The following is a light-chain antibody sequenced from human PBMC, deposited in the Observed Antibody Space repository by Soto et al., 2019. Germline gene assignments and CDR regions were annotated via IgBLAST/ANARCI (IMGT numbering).Light chain of an antibody. CDR2: GAS. V-gene: IGKV3-15*01. CDR1: QGIKDY. J-gene: IGKJ1*01. CDR3: QQYNTWPRT. Sequence: EIVMTQSPATLSVSPGERATLSCRASQGIKDYLAWFQQKPGQAPRLLIYGASTRATAIPARFSGSGSGTEFTRSISSLQSEDFAVYYCQQYNTWPRTFGQGTKVDIK.